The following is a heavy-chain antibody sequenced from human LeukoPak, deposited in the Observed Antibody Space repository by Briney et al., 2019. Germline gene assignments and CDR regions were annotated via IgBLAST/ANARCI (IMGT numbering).Heavy chain of an antibody. Sequence: SETLSLTCTVSGGSISSYYWSWIRQPPGKGLEWIGYIYYSGSTNYNPSLKSRVTISVDTSKNQFSLKLSSVTAADTAVYYCARGRFNYDSSGYYIDYWGQGTLVTVSS. V-gene: IGHV4-59*01. CDR2: IYYSGST. CDR1: GGSISSYY. CDR3: ARGRFNYDSSGYYIDY. J-gene: IGHJ4*02. D-gene: IGHD3-22*01.